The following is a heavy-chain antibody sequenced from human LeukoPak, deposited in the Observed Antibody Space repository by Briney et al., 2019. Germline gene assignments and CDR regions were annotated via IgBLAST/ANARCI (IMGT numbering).Heavy chain of an antibody. CDR1: GFTVSSNY. CDR3: ARGPETFYYYDSSGYYYRDAFDI. J-gene: IGHJ3*02. D-gene: IGHD3-22*01. Sequence: PGGSLRLSCAASGFTVSSNYMSWVRQAPGKGLEWVSVIYSGGSTYYADSVKGRFTISRDNSKNTLYLQMKSLRAEDTAVYYCARGPETFYYYDSSGYYYRDAFDIWGQGTMVTVSS. CDR2: IYSGGST. V-gene: IGHV3-53*01.